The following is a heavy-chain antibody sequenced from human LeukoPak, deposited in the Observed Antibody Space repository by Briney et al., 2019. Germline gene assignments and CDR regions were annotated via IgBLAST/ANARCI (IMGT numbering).Heavy chain of an antibody. Sequence: SETLSLTCTVSGGSISSGGYYWSWIRQHPGKGLEWIGYIYYSGSTNYNPSLKSRVTISVDASKNQFSLKLSSVTAADTAVYYCARDGTSQYYDFWSGSWFDPWGQGTLVTVSS. D-gene: IGHD3-3*01. V-gene: IGHV4-61*08. CDR3: ARDGTSQYYDFWSGSWFDP. J-gene: IGHJ5*02. CDR1: GGSISSGGYY. CDR2: IYYSGST.